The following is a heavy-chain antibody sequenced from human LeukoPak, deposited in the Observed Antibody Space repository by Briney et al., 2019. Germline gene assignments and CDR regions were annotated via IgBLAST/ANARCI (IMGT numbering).Heavy chain of an antibody. V-gene: IGHV1-18*01. CDR1: GYTFTSYG. J-gene: IGHJ5*02. D-gene: IGHD6-13*01. CDR2: ISAYNGNT. Sequence: ASVKVSCKACGYTFTSYGISWVRQAPGQGLEWMGWISAYNGNTNYEQKLQGRVTMTTDTSTSTAYMELRSLRSDDTAVYYCARDLGIADWFDPRGQRTLVTVSS. CDR3: ARDLGIADWFDP.